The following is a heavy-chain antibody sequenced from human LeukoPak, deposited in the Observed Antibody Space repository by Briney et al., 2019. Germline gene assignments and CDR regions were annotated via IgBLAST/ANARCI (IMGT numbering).Heavy chain of an antibody. J-gene: IGHJ3*02. CDR3: ARFGGPHAFDI. Sequence: SETLSLTCTVSGGSISNYYWSWIRQLPGKGLEWIAYINYSGSTNYNPSLKSRVTISVDTSKNHFSLTLSSVTAADTAVYYCARFGGPHAFDIWGQGTMVTVSS. CDR1: GGSISNYY. CDR2: INYSGST. V-gene: IGHV4-59*01. D-gene: IGHD3-3*01.